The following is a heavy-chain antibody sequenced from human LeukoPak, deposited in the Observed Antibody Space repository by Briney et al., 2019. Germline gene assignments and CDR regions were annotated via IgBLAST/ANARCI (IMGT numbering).Heavy chain of an antibody. V-gene: IGHV4-30-2*01. D-gene: IGHD3-22*01. CDR2: IYHSGST. J-gene: IGHJ5*02. Sequence: SETLSLTCAVSGGSISSGGYSWSWIRQPPGKGLEWIGYIYHSGSTYYNPSLKSRVTISVDRSKNQFSLKLSSVTAADTAVYYCARGGTMIVAKGGWFDPWGQGTLVTVSS. CDR1: GGSISSGGYS. CDR3: ARGGTMIVAKGGWFDP.